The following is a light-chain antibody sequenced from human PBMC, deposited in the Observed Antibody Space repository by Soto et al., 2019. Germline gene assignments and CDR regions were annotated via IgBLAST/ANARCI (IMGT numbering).Light chain of an antibody. CDR1: SSKIGSNT. CDR3: AAWDDCLNGYV. V-gene: IGLV1-44*01. CDR2: SNN. J-gene: IGLJ1*01. Sequence: QSVLTQPPSASGTPGQRVTISCSGSSSKIGSNTVNWYQQLPGTAPKLLIYSNNQRPSGVPDRFSGSKSGTSASLAISGLQSEDQADYYCAAWDDCLNGYVFGTGIKVTVL.